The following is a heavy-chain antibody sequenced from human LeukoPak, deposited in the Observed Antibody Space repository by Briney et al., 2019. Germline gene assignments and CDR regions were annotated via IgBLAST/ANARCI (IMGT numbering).Heavy chain of an antibody. Sequence: PSETLSLTCAAYGGSFSGYYWSWIRQPPGKGLEWIGEINHSGSTNYNPSLKSRVTISVDTSKNQFSLKLSSVTAADTAVYYCASSPRAPHFYDSSGTRGGYWGQGTLVTVSS. CDR1: GGSFSGYY. V-gene: IGHV4-34*01. CDR3: ASSPRAPHFYDSSGTRGGY. D-gene: IGHD3-22*01. CDR2: INHSGST. J-gene: IGHJ4*02.